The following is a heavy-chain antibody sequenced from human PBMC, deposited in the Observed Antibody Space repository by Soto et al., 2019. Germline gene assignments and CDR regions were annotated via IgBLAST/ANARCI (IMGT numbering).Heavy chain of an antibody. V-gene: IGHV3-49*04. CDR1: GFSFGDYA. D-gene: IGHD2-21*02. CDR3: TSQIVVVTAANHGMDV. CDR2: IRSKAYGGTT. Sequence: GSLRLSGTASGFSFGDYAMSWVRQAPGKGREWGGFIRSKAYGGTTEYAASVKGRFTISRDDSKSIAYLQMNSLKTEDTAVYYCTSQIVVVTAANHGMDVWGPGTTLTVYS. J-gene: IGHJ6*02.